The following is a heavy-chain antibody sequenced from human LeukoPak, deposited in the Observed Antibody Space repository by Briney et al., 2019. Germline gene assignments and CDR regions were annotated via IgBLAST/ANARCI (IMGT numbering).Heavy chain of an antibody. V-gene: IGHV4-38-2*02. Sequence: PSETLSLTCTVSGYSISSGYYWGWIRQPPGKGLEWIGSIYHSGSTYYNPSLKSRVTISVDTSKNQFSLKLSSVTAADTAVYYCARLGSIVGDRNWFDPWGQGTLVTVSS. J-gene: IGHJ5*02. D-gene: IGHD1-26*01. CDR1: GYSISSGYY. CDR2: IYHSGST. CDR3: ARLGSIVGDRNWFDP.